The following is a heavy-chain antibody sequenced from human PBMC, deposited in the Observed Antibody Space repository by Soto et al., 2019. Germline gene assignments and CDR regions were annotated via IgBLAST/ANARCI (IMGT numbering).Heavy chain of an antibody. CDR1: GFTFSSYG. CDR3: AKEGHPQLSYYYYGMDV. CDR2: ISYDGSNK. Sequence: QVQLVESGGGVVQPGRSLRLSCAASGFTFSSYGMHWVRQAPGKGLEWVAVISYDGSNKYYADSVKGRFTISRDNSKNTLYLQMNSLRAEDTAVYYCAKEGHPQLSYYYYGMDVW. V-gene: IGHV3-30*18. J-gene: IGHJ6*01.